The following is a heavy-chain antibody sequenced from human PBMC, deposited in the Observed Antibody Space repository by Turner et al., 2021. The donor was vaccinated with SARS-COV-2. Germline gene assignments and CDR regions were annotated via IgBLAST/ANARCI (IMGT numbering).Heavy chain of an antibody. V-gene: IGHV3-21*01. CDR1: GFTFSSYS. J-gene: IGHJ4*02. CDR2: ISSSSSYI. D-gene: IGHD3-22*01. Sequence: EVQLVESGGGLVKPGGSLRLSCAASGFTFSSYSINWVRQAPGKGLEWVSSISSSSSYIYYADSVKGRFTIPRDNAKNSLYLQMNSLRAEDTAVYYCARSPTAPGYYYDSSGYYTPYYFDYWGQGTLVTVSS. CDR3: ARSPTAPGYYYDSSGYYTPYYFDY.